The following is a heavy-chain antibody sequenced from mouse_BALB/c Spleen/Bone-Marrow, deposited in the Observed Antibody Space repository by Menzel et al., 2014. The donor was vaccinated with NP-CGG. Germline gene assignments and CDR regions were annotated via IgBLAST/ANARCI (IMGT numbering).Heavy chain of an antibody. CDR2: ISSGGGYT. D-gene: IGHD1-1*01. Sequence: EVKLMESGGDLVKPGGSLKLSCAASGFTFSTYGMSWVRQTPDKRLEWVATISSGGGYTYYPDSVKGRFTISRDNANNTLYLQMSSLKSEDTAMYYCTRQRSWDHYAMDYWGQGTSVTVSS. CDR3: TRQRSWDHYAMDY. J-gene: IGHJ4*01. CDR1: GFTFSTYG. V-gene: IGHV5-6*01.